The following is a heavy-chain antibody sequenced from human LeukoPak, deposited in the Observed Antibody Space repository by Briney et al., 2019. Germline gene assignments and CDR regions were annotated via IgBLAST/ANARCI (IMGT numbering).Heavy chain of an antibody. CDR3: AREGFWSGYYHFDY. Sequence: GGSLRLSCAASGFTVSSNYMMWVRQAPGKGLEWVSVIYSGGSTYYADSVKGRFTISRDNSKNTLYLQMNSLRAEDTAVYYCAREGFWSGYYHFDYWGQGTLVTVSS. CDR1: GFTVSSNY. J-gene: IGHJ4*02. V-gene: IGHV3-53*01. D-gene: IGHD3-3*01. CDR2: IYSGGST.